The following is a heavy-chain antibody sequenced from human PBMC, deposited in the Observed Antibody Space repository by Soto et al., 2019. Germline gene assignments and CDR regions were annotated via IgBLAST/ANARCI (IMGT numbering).Heavy chain of an antibody. Sequence: GGSLRLSCAASGFTFSSYAMSWVRQAPGKGLEWVSAISGSGGSTYYADSVKGRFTISRDNSKNTLYLQMNSLRAEDTAVYYCAKDLIFRRVVPAAMPFDYWGQGTLVTVSS. V-gene: IGHV3-23*01. CDR2: ISGSGGST. J-gene: IGHJ4*02. CDR3: AKDLIFRRVVPAAMPFDY. D-gene: IGHD2-2*01. CDR1: GFTFSSYA.